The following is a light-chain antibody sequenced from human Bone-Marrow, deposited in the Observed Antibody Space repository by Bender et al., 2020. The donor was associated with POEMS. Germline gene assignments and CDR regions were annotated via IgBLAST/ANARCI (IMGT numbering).Light chain of an antibody. CDR3: CSTDTTGDHRL. V-gene: IGLV3-10*01. CDR1: DLPKRF. J-gene: IGLJ2*01. Sequence: SYELTQPGSVSVAPGQTAKITCSGEDLPKRFVHWYQVKSGQAPVLVLYEDTKRPSGIPEKFSGSSSGTVATLTVTGAQVEDEADYYCCSTDTTGDHRLFGGGTKLTVL. CDR2: EDT.